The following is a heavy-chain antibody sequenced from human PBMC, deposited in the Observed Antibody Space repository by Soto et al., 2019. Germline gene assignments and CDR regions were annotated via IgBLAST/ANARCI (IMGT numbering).Heavy chain of an antibody. CDR3: ARQHPLDSSGWYY. D-gene: IGHD6-19*01. J-gene: IGHJ4*02. Sequence: PGESLKISCKVSGDSFTSLWIGWVRQMPGKGLEWLGIIYPGDSEIRYSPSFQGQVTISADKSISTAYLQWSSLKASDTAIYYCARQHPLDSSGWYYWGQGTLVTVSS. CDR2: IYPGDSEI. CDR1: GDSFTSLW. V-gene: IGHV5-51*01.